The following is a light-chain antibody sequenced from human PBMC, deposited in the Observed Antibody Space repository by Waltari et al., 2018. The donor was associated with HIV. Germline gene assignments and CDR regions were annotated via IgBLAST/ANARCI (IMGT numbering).Light chain of an antibody. CDR1: NSHIGTTF. CDR2: RSD. J-gene: IGLJ3*02. CDR3: GSWDDTLSHWV. Sequence: QSVLTQPPSASRPPGQRVLMSCSGTNSHIGTTFVSWFQQVPGRAPKLVIYRSDQRPSGVPDRFSAAKSGSSASLAITGLQSDDEAVYYCGSWDDTLSHWVFGGGTRLTV. V-gene: IGLV1-47*01.